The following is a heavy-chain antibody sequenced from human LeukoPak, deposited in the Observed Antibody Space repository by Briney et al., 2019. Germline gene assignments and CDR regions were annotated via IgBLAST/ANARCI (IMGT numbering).Heavy chain of an antibody. D-gene: IGHD3-16*01. CDR3: ARGGGDHAFDI. Sequence: PGGSLRLSCVASGFTFGPYWMHWVRQVPGKGLVWVSRINNDGSDTIYADSVKGRFTASRDNSKDTLFLQMNSLRAEDTAVYYCARGGGDHAFDIWGQGTMVTVSS. CDR2: INNDGSDT. CDR1: GFTFGPYW. J-gene: IGHJ3*02. V-gene: IGHV3-74*01.